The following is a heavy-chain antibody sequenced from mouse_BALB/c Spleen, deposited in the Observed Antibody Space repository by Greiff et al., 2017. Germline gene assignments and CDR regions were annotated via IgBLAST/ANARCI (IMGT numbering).Heavy chain of an antibody. CDR2: IWSGGST. J-gene: IGHJ4*01. D-gene: IGHD2-1*01. CDR3: ASNLLWYAMDY. Sequence: VQLVESGPGLVQPSQSLSITCTVSGFSLTSYGVHWVRQSPGKGLEWLGVIWSGGSTDYNAAFISRLSISKDNSKSQVFFKMNSLQADDTAIYYCASNLLWYAMDYWGQGTSVTVSS. CDR1: GFSLTSYG. V-gene: IGHV2-4-1*01.